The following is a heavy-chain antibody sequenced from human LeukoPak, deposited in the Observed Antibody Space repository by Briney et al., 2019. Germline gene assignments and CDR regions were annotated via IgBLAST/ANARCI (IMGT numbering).Heavy chain of an antibody. J-gene: IGHJ4*02. CDR1: GGSISSYY. CDR2: IYYSGST. D-gene: IGHD2-2*01. Sequence: KASETLSLTCTVSGGSISSYYWTWIRQPPGKGLEWTGYIYYSGSTNYSPSLKSRVTISVDTSKSQFSLKLSPVTAADTAVYYCARATAAAGWFDYWGQGTLVTVSS. CDR3: ARATAAAGWFDY. V-gene: IGHV4-59*01.